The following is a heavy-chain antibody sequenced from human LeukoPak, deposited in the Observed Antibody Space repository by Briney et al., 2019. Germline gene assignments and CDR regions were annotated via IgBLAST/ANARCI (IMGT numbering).Heavy chain of an antibody. CDR1: GFTVSSNY. J-gene: IGHJ4*02. D-gene: IGHD4-23*01. CDR3: ARDFAYGGNTIDY. CDR2: IYSGGST. Sequence: GGSLRLSGAASGFTVSSNYMSWVRQAPGKGLEWVSVIYSGGSTYYADSVKGRFTISRDNSKNTLYIQMSSLRAEDTAVYYCARDFAYGGNTIDYWGQGTLVTVSS. V-gene: IGHV3-53*01.